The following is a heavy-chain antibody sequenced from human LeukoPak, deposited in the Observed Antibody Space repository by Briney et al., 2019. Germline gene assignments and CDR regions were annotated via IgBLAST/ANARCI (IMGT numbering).Heavy chain of an antibody. Sequence: GGSLRLSCAASGFTFTTYAMGWVRQSPGKGLEWVSSISSSSSYIYYADSVKGRFTISRDNAKNSLYLQMNSLRAEDTAVYYCARDYMEQQLAPDAFDIWGQGTMVTVSS. D-gene: IGHD6-13*01. V-gene: IGHV3-21*01. CDR3: ARDYMEQQLAPDAFDI. J-gene: IGHJ3*02. CDR1: GFTFTTYA. CDR2: ISSSSSYI.